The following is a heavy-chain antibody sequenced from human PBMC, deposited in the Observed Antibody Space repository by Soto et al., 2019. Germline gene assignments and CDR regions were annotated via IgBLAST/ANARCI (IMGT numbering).Heavy chain of an antibody. V-gene: IGHV5-51*01. J-gene: IGHJ3*02. CDR1: GYSFTSYW. CDR2: IYPGDSDT. D-gene: IGHD2-15*01. Sequence: GESLKISGKGSGYSFTSYWIGWVRQMPGKGLEWMGIIYPGDSDTRYSPSFQGQVTISADKSISTAYLQWSSLKASDTAMYYCARLARDIVVVVAATRVGYDHAFDIWGQGTMVTVSS. CDR3: ARLARDIVVVVAATRVGYDHAFDI.